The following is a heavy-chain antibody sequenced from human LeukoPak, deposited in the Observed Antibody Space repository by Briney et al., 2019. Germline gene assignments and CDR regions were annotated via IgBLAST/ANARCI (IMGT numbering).Heavy chain of an antibody. CDR1: GFTFSSFW. Sequence: GGSLRLSCAASGFTFSSFWMSWVRQAPGKGLEWVANINQDGREKYYVDSVKGRFTISRDNAKNSLYLQMNSLRAEDTAVYYCASNFDSSGYYERSPLGYWGQGTLVTVSS. V-gene: IGHV3-7*01. CDR3: ASNFDSSGYYERSPLGY. D-gene: IGHD3-22*01. CDR2: INQDGREK. J-gene: IGHJ4*02.